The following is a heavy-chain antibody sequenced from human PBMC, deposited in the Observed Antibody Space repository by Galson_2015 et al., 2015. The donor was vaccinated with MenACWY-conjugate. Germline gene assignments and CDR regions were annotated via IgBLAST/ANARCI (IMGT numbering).Heavy chain of an antibody. V-gene: IGHV4-39*01. Sequence: ETLSLTCTVSGGSISSSSYFWGWIRQPPGKGLEWIGTISYSGSTHYNPSLNNRVTASADTSKNQFSLNVNSVTAADTALYYCARRSARLTLGAFDIWGQGTMVTVSS. J-gene: IGHJ3*02. CDR3: ARRSARLTLGAFDI. CDR2: ISYSGST. CDR1: GGSISSSSYF. D-gene: IGHD4-23*01.